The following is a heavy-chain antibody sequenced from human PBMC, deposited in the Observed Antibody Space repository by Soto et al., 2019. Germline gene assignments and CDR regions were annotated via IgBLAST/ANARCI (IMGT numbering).Heavy chain of an antibody. J-gene: IGHJ5*02. Sequence: SETLSLTCTVSGGSISSSSFHWGWIHQPPGKGLEWIGSIYYSGSTYYSPSLKSRVTISVDTSKNQFSMKLSSVTAADTAVYYCARRERAAGTDWWFDPWGQGTLVT. CDR2: IYYSGST. D-gene: IGHD6-13*01. CDR3: ARRERAAGTDWWFDP. V-gene: IGHV4-39*01. CDR1: GGSISSSSFH.